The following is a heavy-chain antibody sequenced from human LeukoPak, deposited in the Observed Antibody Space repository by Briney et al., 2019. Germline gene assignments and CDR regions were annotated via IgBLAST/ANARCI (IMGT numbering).Heavy chain of an antibody. Sequence: ASVKVSCKASGYTFTSYGIIWVRQAPGQGLDWMGWISAYNGNTNYAQKLQGRVTMTTDTSTSTAYMELRSLRSDDTAVYYCARMKWCTNGVCYISNWFDPWGQGTLVTVSS. CDR3: ARMKWCTNGVCYISNWFDP. CDR1: GYTFTSYG. J-gene: IGHJ5*02. V-gene: IGHV1-18*01. CDR2: ISAYNGNT. D-gene: IGHD2-8*01.